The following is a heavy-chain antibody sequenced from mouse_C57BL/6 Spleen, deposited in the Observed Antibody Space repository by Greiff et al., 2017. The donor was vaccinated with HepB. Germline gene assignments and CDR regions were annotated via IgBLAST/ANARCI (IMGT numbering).Heavy chain of an antibody. CDR1: GFNIKNTY. D-gene: IGHD4-1*01. CDR3: GSLGGYAMDY. J-gene: IGHJ4*01. CDR2: IDPANGNT. Sequence: EVQLQQSVAELVRPGASVKLSCTASGFNIKNTYMPWVKQRPEQGLEWIGRIDPANGNTKYAPKFQGKATITADTSSNTAYLQRSSLTSEDTAIYYCGSLGGYAMDYWGQGTSVTVSS. V-gene: IGHV14-3*01.